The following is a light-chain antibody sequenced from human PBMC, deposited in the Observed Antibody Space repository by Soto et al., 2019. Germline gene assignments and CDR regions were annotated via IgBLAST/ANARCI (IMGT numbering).Light chain of an antibody. CDR1: SSDVGAYNY. CDR3: CSFASITTDI. J-gene: IGLJ1*01. CDR2: EVS. Sequence: QSALTQPASVSGSLGQSITISCTGTSSDVGAYNYVSWYQQQPGKAPKLMISEVSNRPSGLSNRFSGSKSGKTPFLIISGLQAEDEADYYCCSFASITTDIFGPAPKVTVL. V-gene: IGLV2-14*01.